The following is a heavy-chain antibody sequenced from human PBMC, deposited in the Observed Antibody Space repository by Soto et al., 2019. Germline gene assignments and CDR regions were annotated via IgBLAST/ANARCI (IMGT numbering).Heavy chain of an antibody. V-gene: IGHV3-15*01. CDR2: IKSKTDGGTT. D-gene: IGHD3-22*01. J-gene: IGHJ6*02. CDR3: TTGYDSSGYHTRDYYYYGMDV. Sequence: GGSLRLSCAASGFTFSNAWMSWVRQAPGKGLEWVGRIKSKTDGGTTDYAAPVKGRFTISRDDSKNTLYLQMNSLKTEDTAVYYCTTGYDSSGYHTRDYYYYGMDVWGQGTTVTVSS. CDR1: GFTFSNAW.